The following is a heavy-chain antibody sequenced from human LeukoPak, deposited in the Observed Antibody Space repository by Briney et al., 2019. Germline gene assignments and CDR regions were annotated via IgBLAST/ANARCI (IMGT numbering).Heavy chain of an antibody. D-gene: IGHD3-3*01. Sequence: RGSLRLSCAASGFTFSSYGMHWVRQAPGKGLEWVAFIRYDGSNKYYADSVKGRFTISRDNSKNTLYLQMNSLRAEDTAVYYCATTPRDFWSGYYRYWGQGTLVTVSS. CDR3: ATTPRDFWSGYYRY. V-gene: IGHV3-30*02. CDR2: IRYDGSNK. CDR1: GFTFSSYG. J-gene: IGHJ4*02.